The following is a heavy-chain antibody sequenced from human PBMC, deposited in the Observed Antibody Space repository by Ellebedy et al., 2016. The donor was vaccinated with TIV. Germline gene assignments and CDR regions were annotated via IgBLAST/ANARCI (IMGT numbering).Heavy chain of an antibody. Sequence: GESLKISCAASGFTFSNYWMTWVRQAPGKGLEWVANIKQDGSEKNYVDSVKGRFIISRDNAKNSLDLQMNSLRAEDTAVYYCARDKIEGPTHYDYWGQGILVTVSS. CDR3: ARDKIEGPTHYDY. CDR2: IKQDGSEK. D-gene: IGHD1-26*01. V-gene: IGHV3-7*01. CDR1: GFTFSNYW. J-gene: IGHJ4*02.